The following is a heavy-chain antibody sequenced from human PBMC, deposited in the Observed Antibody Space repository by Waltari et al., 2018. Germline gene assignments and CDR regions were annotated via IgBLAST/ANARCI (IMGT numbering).Heavy chain of an antibody. D-gene: IGHD6-19*01. Sequence: EVQLLESGGGLVRPGGSLRLSCAASGFTFNSYAMSWVRQAPGKGLEWVSGLSGSGVSTYYADSVKGRFTISRDNSRNTLYLQMNSLSAEDTAVYYCARDRGAVAGNGFDYWGQGTLVTVSS. J-gene: IGHJ4*02. CDR2: LSGSGVST. V-gene: IGHV3-23*01. CDR1: GFTFNSYA. CDR3: ARDRGAVAGNGFDY.